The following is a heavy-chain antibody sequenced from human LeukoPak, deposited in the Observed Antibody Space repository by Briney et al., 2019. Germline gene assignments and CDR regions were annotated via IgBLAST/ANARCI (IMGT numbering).Heavy chain of an antibody. CDR2: INHTGGT. J-gene: IGHJ4*02. CDR1: GGSFSSYY. D-gene: IGHD3-22*01. Sequence: PAETLSLTCAVYGGSFSSYYWSWIRQPPGKGLEWIGEINHTGGTNYNPSLKSRVTISVDTSKNQFSLKLSSVTAADTAVYYCASIYDSSGHYYVVRDYWGQGTLVTVS. V-gene: IGHV4-34*01. CDR3: ASIYDSSGHYYVVRDY.